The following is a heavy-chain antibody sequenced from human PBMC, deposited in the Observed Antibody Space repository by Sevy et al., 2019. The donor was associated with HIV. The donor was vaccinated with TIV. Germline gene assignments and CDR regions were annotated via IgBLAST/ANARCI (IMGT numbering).Heavy chain of an antibody. V-gene: IGHV3-30*18. Sequence: GSLRLSCAASGFTFSTYGMHWVRQAPGKGLEWVADISYDGSNKYYADSVKGRFTSSRDNSKNTFYLQMNSLRAEDTAVYYCTKDPYAYGVTYYFVHWGQGTLVTVSS. CDR1: GFTFSTYG. D-gene: IGHD3-10*01. CDR3: TKDPYAYGVTYYFVH. CDR2: ISYDGSNK. J-gene: IGHJ4*02.